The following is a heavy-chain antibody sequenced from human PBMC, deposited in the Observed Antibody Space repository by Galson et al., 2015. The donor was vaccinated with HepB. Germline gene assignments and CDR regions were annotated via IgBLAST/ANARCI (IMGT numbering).Heavy chain of an antibody. D-gene: IGHD6-13*01. CDR3: AKVLGQQLVLPFDY. Sequence: SLRLSCAASGFTFSSYGMHWVRQAPGKGLEWVAVISYDGSNKYYADSVKGRFTISRDNSKNTLYLQMNSLRAEDTAVYYCAKVLGQQLVLPFDYWGQGTLVTVSS. CDR1: GFTFSSYG. CDR2: ISYDGSNK. J-gene: IGHJ4*02. V-gene: IGHV3-30*18.